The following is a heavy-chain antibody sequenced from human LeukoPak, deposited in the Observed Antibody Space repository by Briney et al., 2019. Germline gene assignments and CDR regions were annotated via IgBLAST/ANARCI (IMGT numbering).Heavy chain of an antibody. J-gene: IGHJ3*02. V-gene: IGHV3-23*01. D-gene: IGHD7-27*01. CDR2: ISGSGGST. CDR1: GFTFSSYW. CDR3: AKATAPWGAFDI. Sequence: GGSLRLSCAASGFTFSSYWMSWVRQAPGKGLEWVSAISGSGGSTYYADSVKGRFTISRDNSKNTLCLQMNSLRAEDTAVYYCAKATAPWGAFDIWGQGTMVTVSS.